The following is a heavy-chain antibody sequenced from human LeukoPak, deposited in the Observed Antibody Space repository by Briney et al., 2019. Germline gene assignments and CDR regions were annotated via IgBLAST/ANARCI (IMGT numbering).Heavy chain of an antibody. CDR2: INHSGST. V-gene: IGHV4-34*01. CDR3: ARRSGGYYSAY. Sequence: SETLSLTCAVYGGSFCGYYWSWIRQPPGKGLEWIGEINHSGSTNYNPSLKSRVTISVDTSKNQFSLKLSSVTAADTAVYYCARRSGGYYSAYWGQGTLVTVSS. CDR1: GGSFCGYY. D-gene: IGHD3-22*01. J-gene: IGHJ4*02.